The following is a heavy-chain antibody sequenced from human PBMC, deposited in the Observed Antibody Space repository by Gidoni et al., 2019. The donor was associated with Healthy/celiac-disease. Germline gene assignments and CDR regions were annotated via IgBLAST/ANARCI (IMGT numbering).Heavy chain of an antibody. J-gene: IGHJ4*02. CDR3: ARESSIAARSTDY. CDR1: GYTFTGYY. D-gene: IGHD6-6*01. V-gene: IGHV1-2*02. Sequence: QVQLVQSGAEVQKPGASVKVSCKASGYTFTGYYMHWVRQAPGQGLEWMGWINPNSGGTNYAQKLQGRVTMTRDTSISTAYMELSRLRSDDTAVYYCARESSIAARSTDYWGQGTLVTVSS. CDR2: INPNSGGT.